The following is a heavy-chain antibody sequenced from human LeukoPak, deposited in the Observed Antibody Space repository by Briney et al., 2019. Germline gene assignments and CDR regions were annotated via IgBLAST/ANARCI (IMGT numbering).Heavy chain of an antibody. V-gene: IGHV4-59*12. J-gene: IGHJ4*02. CDR2: IYYSGST. CDR1: GGSISNYY. CDR3: ARDLPTYYYGSGSYDY. D-gene: IGHD3-10*01. Sequence: PSETLSLTCTVSGGSISNYYWSWIRQPPGKGLEWIGSIYYSGSTYYNPSLKSRVTISVDTSKNQFSLKLSSVTAADTAVYYCARDLPTYYYGSGSYDYWGQGTLVTVSS.